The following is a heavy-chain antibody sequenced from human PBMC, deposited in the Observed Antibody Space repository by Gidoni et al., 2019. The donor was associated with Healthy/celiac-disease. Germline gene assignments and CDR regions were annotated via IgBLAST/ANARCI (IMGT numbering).Heavy chain of an antibody. CDR1: GFTFSSYG. CDR2: ISYDGSNK. V-gene: IGHV3-30*18. J-gene: IGHJ4*02. CDR3: AKVPHQGPYPTLTGYFDY. D-gene: IGHD2-2*01. Sequence: QVQLVESGGGVVQPGRSLRRSCAAFGFTFSSYGLHWVRQAPGKGLGWVAVISYDGSNKYYADSVKGRITISRDNSKNTLYLQMNSLRAEDTAVYYCAKVPHQGPYPTLTGYFDYWGQGTLVTVSS.